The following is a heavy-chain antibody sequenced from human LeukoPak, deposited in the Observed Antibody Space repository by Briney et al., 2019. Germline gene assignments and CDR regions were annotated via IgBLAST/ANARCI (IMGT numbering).Heavy chain of an antibody. CDR3: ARDTKMPESETFQY. CDR2: TNPNIGST. D-gene: IGHD2-2*01. Sequence: ASVKVSCKSAGYTFSDFYIHWVRQAPGQGPEWMGWTNPNIGSTNSAQKFQGRVTMTRDTSISTAYMELSGLRSDDTAVYYCARDTKMPESETFQYWGQGTLVTVSS. J-gene: IGHJ4*02. V-gene: IGHV1-2*02. CDR1: GYTFSDFY.